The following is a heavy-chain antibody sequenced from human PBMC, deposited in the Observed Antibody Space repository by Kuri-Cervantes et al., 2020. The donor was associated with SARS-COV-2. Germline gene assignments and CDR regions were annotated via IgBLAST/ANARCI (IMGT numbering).Heavy chain of an antibody. CDR2: IYYSGST. CDR3: ARDRLGLLWFGEPKRYGMDV. D-gene: IGHD3-10*01. V-gene: IGHV4-30-4*01. CDR1: GGSISSSNW. J-gene: IGHJ6*02. Sequence: SQTLSLTCAVSGGSISSSNWWSWVRQPPGKGLEWIGYIYYSGSTYYNPSLKSRVTISVDTSKNQFSLKLSSVTAADTAVYYCARDRLGLLWFGEPKRYGMDVWGQGTTVTVSS.